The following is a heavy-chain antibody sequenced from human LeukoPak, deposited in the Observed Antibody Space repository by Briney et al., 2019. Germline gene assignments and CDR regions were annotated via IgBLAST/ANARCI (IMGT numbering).Heavy chain of an antibody. CDR3: ARVNDDYVWGSYDY. CDR1: GGSISSGSYY. V-gene: IGHV4-39*07. D-gene: IGHD3-16*01. CDR2: IYYSGST. J-gene: IGHJ4*02. Sequence: SETLSLTCTVSGGSISSGSYYWGWIRQPPGKGLEWIGSIYYSGSTYYNPSLKSRVTISVDTSKNQFSLKLSSVTAADTAVYYCARVNDDYVWGSYDYWGQGTLVTVSS.